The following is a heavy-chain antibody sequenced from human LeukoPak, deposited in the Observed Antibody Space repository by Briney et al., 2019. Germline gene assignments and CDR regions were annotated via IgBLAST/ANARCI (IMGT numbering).Heavy chain of an antibody. D-gene: IGHD5-12*01. CDR3: AREEDIVAHATDY. CDR1: GGTFSSYA. Sequence: AGTVSCKASGGTFSSYAISWVRQAPGQGLEWMGRIIPIFDTANYAQKFQGRVTITTDESTSTAYMELSSLRSEDTAVYYCAREEDIVAHATDYWGQGTLVTVSS. CDR2: IIPIFDTA. J-gene: IGHJ4*02. V-gene: IGHV1-69*05.